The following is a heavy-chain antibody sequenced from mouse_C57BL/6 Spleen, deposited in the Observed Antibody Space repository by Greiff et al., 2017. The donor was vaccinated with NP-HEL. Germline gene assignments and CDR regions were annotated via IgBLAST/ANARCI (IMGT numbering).Heavy chain of an antibody. D-gene: IGHD1-1*01. Sequence: EVQLQQSGPELVKPGASVKISCKASGYTFTDYYMNWVKQSHGKSLEWIGDINPNNGGTSYNQKFKGKATLTVDKSSSTAYMELRSLTSEDSAVYYCARSPHYYGSSYVWYFDYWGQGTTLTVSS. CDR2: INPNNGGT. V-gene: IGHV1-26*01. CDR1: GYTFTDYY. J-gene: IGHJ2*01. CDR3: ARSPHYYGSSYVWYFDY.